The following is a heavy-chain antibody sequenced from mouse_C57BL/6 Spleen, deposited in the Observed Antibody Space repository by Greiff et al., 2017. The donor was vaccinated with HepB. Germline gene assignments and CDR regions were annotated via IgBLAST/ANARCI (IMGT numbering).Heavy chain of an antibody. CDR3: ARSLITTVVATDYFDY. Sequence: QVQLKESGPGILQSSQTLSLTCSFSGFSLSTSGMGVSWIRQPSGKGLEWLAHIYWDDDKRYNPSLKSRLTISKDTSRNQVFLKITSVDTADTATYYCARSLITTVVATDYFDYWGQGTTLTVSS. V-gene: IGHV8-12*01. CDR2: IYWDDDK. J-gene: IGHJ2*01. CDR1: GFSLSTSGMG. D-gene: IGHD1-1*01.